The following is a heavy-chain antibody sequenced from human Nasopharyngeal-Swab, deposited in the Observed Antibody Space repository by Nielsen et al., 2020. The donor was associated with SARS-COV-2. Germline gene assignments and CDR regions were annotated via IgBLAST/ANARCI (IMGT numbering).Heavy chain of an antibody. J-gene: IGHJ3*02. Sequence: SVKVSCKASGGTFSSYAISWVRQAPGQGLEWMGGIIPIFGTANYAQKFQGRVMITADKSTSTAYMELSSLRSEDTAVYYCARGSSSEFRAAFDIWGQGTMVTVSS. CDR1: GGTFSSYA. CDR3: ARGSSSEFRAAFDI. CDR2: IIPIFGTA. D-gene: IGHD6-6*01. V-gene: IGHV1-69*06.